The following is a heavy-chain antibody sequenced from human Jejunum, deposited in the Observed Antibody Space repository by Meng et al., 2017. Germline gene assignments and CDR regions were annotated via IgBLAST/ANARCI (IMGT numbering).Heavy chain of an antibody. J-gene: IGHJ4*02. CDR2: INDSGIT. V-gene: IGHV4-34*01. D-gene: IGHD4-11*01. CDR3: ARGNEYSNYGADF. Sequence: QVKLQQWGAGLLKPSETLCLTCAVYGGSISDYYWTWIRQPPGKGLEWIGEINDSGITNYNPSLKSRVTISVDTSKSQFYLRVSSVTAADTAVYYCARGNEYSNYGADFWGQGTLVTVSS. CDR1: GGSISDYY.